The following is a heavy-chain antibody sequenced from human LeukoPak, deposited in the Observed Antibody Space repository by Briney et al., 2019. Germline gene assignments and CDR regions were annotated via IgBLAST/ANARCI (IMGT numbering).Heavy chain of an antibody. V-gene: IGHV3-21*01. CDR1: GFTFSSYS. Sequence: PGGSLGLSCAASGFTFSSYSMNWVRQAPGKGLEWVSSISSSSSYIYYADSVKGRFTISRDNAKNSLYLQMNSLRAEDTAVYYCARPSIAAAGTSFDYWGQGTLVTVSS. D-gene: IGHD6-13*01. CDR3: ARPSIAAAGTSFDY. J-gene: IGHJ4*02. CDR2: ISSSSSYI.